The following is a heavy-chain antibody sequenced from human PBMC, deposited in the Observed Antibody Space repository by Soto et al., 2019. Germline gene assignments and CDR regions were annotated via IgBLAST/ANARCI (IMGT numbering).Heavy chain of an antibody. CDR1: GGSISSGDYY. J-gene: IGHJ5*02. Sequence: QVQLQESGPGLVKPSQTLSLTCTVSGGSISSGDYYWSWIRQPPGKGLEWIGYIYYSVSTYYHPSLKSRVTISVDTSKNQFSLKLSSVTAADTAVYYCARSRDGSNWFDPWGQGTLVTVSS. CDR2: IYYSVST. V-gene: IGHV4-30-4*01. D-gene: IGHD3-10*01. CDR3: ARSRDGSNWFDP.